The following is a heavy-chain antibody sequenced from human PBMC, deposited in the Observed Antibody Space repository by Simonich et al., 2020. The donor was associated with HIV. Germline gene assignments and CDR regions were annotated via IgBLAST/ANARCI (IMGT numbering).Heavy chain of an antibody. J-gene: IGHJ3*02. D-gene: IGHD6-19*01. V-gene: IGHV4-39*01. CDR3: ARLARTSIAVAGIYGRGAFDI. CDR1: GGSISSSSYY. Sequence: QLQLQESGPGLVKPSETLSLTCTVSGGSISSSSYYWGWIRQPPGKGLQWIGNIYYSGRPYYNPSLKSRVTIAVDTSKNQFSLKLRSGTAADTAVHYCARLARTSIAVAGIYGRGAFDIWGQGTMVTVSS. CDR2: IYYSGRP.